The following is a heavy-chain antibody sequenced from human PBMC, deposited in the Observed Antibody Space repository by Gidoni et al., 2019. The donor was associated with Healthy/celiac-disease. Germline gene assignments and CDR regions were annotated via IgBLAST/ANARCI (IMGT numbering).Heavy chain of an antibody. CDR1: VGSFSGYY. V-gene: IGHV4-34*01. CDR3: ARGVVVVVAAGAPPDRVWFDP. J-gene: IGHJ5*02. D-gene: IGHD2-15*01. Sequence: QVQLQQWGAGLLKPSETLSLTCAVYVGSFSGYYWSWIRQPPGKGLEWIGEINHSGSTNYNPALKSRVTISVDTSKNQFSLKLSSVTAADTAVYYCARGVVVVVAAGAPPDRVWFDPWGQGTLVTVSS. CDR2: INHSGST.